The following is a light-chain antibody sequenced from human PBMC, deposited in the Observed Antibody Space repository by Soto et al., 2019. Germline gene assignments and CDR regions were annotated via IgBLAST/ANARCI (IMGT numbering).Light chain of an antibody. CDR1: SSDVGGYNY. J-gene: IGLJ1*01. CDR3: CSYTTSNTRQIV. CDR2: DVS. V-gene: IGLV2-14*01. Sequence: QTDLTQPASGSRSHGQSITISCTGTSSDVGGYNYVSWYQQQPGKAPKFMIYDVSNRPSGVSNRFSGSKSGNTASLTISGLQAEDEADYYCCSYTTSNTRQIVFGTGTKVTVL.